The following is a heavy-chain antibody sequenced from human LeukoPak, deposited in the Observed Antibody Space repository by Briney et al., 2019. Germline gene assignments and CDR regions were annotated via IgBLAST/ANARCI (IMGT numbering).Heavy chain of an antibody. CDR1: GFTFSSYA. V-gene: IGHV3-23*01. J-gene: IGHJ4*02. CDR2: ISGSGGST. Sequence: GGSRRLSCAASGFTFSSYAMSWVRQAPGKGLEWVSAISGSGGSTYYADSVKGRFTISRDNSKNTLYLQMNSLRAEDTAVYYCAKGYSSSSGNFDYWGQGTLVTVSS. D-gene: IGHD6-6*01. CDR3: AKGYSSSSGNFDY.